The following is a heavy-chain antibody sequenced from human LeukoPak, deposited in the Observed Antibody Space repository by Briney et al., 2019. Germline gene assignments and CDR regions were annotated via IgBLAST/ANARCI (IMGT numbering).Heavy chain of an antibody. J-gene: IGHJ4*02. CDR2: ISHSGNTR. V-gene: IGHV3-48*03. CDR3: ARDDNGDYVDY. D-gene: IGHD4-17*01. CDR1: GFTFSSYE. Sequence: GGSLRLSCVASGFTFSSYEMKWVRQGPGKGLERVSYISHSGNTRYYADSVKGRFTISRDNAKNSLYLQMNSLRAEDTGIYYCARDDNGDYVDYWGQGALVTVSS.